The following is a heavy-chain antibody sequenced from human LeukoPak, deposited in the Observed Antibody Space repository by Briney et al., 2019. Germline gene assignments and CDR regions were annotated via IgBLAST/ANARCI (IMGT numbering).Heavy chain of an antibody. D-gene: IGHD3-16*01. J-gene: IGHJ6*03. CDR3: AKGPIRLYYYMDV. V-gene: IGHV3-23*01. CDR1: GFTFSSYS. Sequence: PGGSLRLSCAAFGFTFSSYSMNWVRQAPGKGLEWVSATSSSDAGTYYADSVKGRFTISRDNSKNTLYLQMNSLRAEDTAVYYCAKGPIRLYYYMDVWGKGTTVTISS. CDR2: TSSSDAGT.